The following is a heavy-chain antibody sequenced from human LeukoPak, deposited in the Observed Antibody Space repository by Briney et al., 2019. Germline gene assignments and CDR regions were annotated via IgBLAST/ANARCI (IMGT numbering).Heavy chain of an antibody. CDR2: TNSGGTST. CDR1: GFPFSDFS. CDR3: AKQSYARSLGE. V-gene: IGHV3-23*01. Sequence: GGSLRLSCATSGFPFSDFSMSWVRQAPGKGLEWISTTNSGGTSTYYAESVKGRFTISRDNSKNTLYLQMSSLRVEDTAVYYCAKQSYARSLGEGGPGTLVSVYS. D-gene: IGHD2-8*01. J-gene: IGHJ4*02.